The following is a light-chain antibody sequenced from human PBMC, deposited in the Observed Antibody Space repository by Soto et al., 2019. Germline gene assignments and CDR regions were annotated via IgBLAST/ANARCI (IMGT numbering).Light chain of an antibody. CDR1: QSVSSSY. Sequence: EIVFTQSPGTLSLSPGERATLSCRASQSVSSSYLAWYQKKPGQAPRLLIYGASSRATGIPDRFSGSGSGTDFTLTISRLEPEDFAVYYCQQYGSSPPYTFGQGTKLEIK. V-gene: IGKV3-20*01. J-gene: IGKJ2*01. CDR2: GAS. CDR3: QQYGSSPPYT.